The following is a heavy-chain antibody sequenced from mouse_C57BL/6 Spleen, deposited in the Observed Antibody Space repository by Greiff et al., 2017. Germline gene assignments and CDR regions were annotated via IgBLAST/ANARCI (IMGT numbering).Heavy chain of an antibody. V-gene: IGHV3-1*01. Sequence: EVQLQESGPGMVKPSQSLSLTCTVTGYSITSGYDWHWIRHFPGNKLEWMGYISYSGSTNYNPSLKSRISITHDTSKNHFFLKLNSVTTEDTATYYCARGKYAWFAYWGQGTLVTVSA. CDR3: ARGKYAWFAY. CDR1: GYSITSGYD. D-gene: IGHD5-1-1*01. CDR2: ISYSGST. J-gene: IGHJ3*01.